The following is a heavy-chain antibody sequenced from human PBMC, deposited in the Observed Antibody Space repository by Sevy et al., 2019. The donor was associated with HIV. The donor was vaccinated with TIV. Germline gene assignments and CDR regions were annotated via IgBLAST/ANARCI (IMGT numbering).Heavy chain of an antibody. Sequence: ASVKVSCKASGYTFTGYYMHWVRQAPGQGLEWMGRINPNSGGTNYAQKFQGRVTMTRDTSISTAYMELSRLRSDDTAVYYCARAVCSGGSCYDRHWFDPWGQGTLVTVSS. D-gene: IGHD2-15*01. J-gene: IGHJ5*02. CDR2: INPNSGGT. CDR3: ARAVCSGGSCYDRHWFDP. CDR1: GYTFTGYY. V-gene: IGHV1-2*06.